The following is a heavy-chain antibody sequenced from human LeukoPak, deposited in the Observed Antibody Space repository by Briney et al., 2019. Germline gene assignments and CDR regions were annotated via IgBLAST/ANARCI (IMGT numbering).Heavy chain of an antibody. D-gene: IGHD5-12*01. V-gene: IGHV3-7*01. J-gene: IGHJ4*02. CDR1: GFSFKAAL. Sequence: SGGSLRLSCEAPGFSFKAALMTWVRQAPGKGLGWVATIKYDGGDKNYRDSLKGRFTLPRDNAKKQVSLQMKSLGVEDTAVYYFVNLGYSDGGQETLVTLFS. CDR2: IKYDGGDK. CDR3: VNLGYSD.